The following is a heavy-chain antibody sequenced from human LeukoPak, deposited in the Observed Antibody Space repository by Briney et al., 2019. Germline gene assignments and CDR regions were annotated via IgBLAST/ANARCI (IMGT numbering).Heavy chain of an antibody. CDR3: ARPSFSSGSYFDH. CDR2: ISWNSGSI. J-gene: IGHJ4*02. V-gene: IGHV3-9*01. D-gene: IGHD6-19*01. Sequence: SGRSLRLSCAASGFTFDDYAMHWVRQAPGKGLEWVSGISWNSGSIGYADSVKGRFTISRDNAKNSLYLQMNSLSGEDTAVYFCARPSFSSGSYFDHWGQGTLVTVSS. CDR1: GFTFDDYA.